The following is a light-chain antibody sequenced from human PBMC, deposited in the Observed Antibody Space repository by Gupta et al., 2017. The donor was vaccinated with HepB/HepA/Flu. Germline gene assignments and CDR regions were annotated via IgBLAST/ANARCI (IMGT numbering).Light chain of an antibody. J-gene: IGKJ2*01. CDR3: QKYTSTPDT. Sequence: ELVLPQSPGTLSLSPGERVTLSCRASQSLGRNYLAWWQQKPGKAPRLLSEGASSRATGIPDRCSGSGSGTDCTRTSSRLEPEDWAVFFGQKYTSTPDTFGRGTNLEV. V-gene: IGKV3-20*01. CDR2: GAS. CDR1: QSLGRNY.